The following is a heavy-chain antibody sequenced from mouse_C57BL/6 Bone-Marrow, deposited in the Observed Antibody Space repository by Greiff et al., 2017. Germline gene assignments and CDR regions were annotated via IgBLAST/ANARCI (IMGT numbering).Heavy chain of an antibody. J-gene: IGHJ1*03. CDR2: ILPGSGST. V-gene: IGHV1-9*01. D-gene: IGHD1-1*01. CDR1: GYTFTGYW. CDR3: ANYYGSSYFDV. Sequence: QVPLQQSGAELMKPGASVKLSCKATGYTFTGYWIEWVKQRTGHGLEWIGEILPGSGSTTYNEKFKGKATFTADTSSNTASMQLSSLTTEDSAIYYCANYYGSSYFDVWGTGTTVTGAS.